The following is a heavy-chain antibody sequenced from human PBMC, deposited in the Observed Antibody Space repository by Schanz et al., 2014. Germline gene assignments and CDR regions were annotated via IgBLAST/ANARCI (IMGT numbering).Heavy chain of an antibody. CDR3: AKDRQNRVNRVGYYYGMDV. V-gene: IGHV3-9*01. CDR1: GFTFSKYA. D-gene: IGHD3-16*01. J-gene: IGHJ6*02. Sequence: VQLVESGGGVVQPGRSLRLSCAASGFTFSKYAMHWVRQAPGKGLEWVSGISWNSGSIGYADSVKGRFTISRDDAKNSLYLQMNSLRAEDTALYYCAKDRQNRVNRVGYYYGMDVWGQGTTVTVSS. CDR2: ISWNSGSI.